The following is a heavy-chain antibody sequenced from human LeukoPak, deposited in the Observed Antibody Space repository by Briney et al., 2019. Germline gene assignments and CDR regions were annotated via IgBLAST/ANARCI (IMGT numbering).Heavy chain of an antibody. CDR2: IYYSGST. CDR1: GFTFSNYA. Sequence: GSLRLSCAASGFTFSNYAMGWVRQPSGKGLEWIGNIYYSGSTYYNPSLKSRVTMSVDTSKNQFFLKLNSVTAADTAVYYCARGRPYSGGYHLDYWGQGTLVTVSA. D-gene: IGHD1-26*01. V-gene: IGHV4-59*04. CDR3: ARGRPYSGGYHLDY. J-gene: IGHJ4*02.